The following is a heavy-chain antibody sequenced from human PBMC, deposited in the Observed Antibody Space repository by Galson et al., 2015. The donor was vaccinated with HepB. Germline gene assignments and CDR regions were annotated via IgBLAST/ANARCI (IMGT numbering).Heavy chain of an antibody. CDR3: ARRRRGFGEYD. D-gene: IGHD3-10*01. J-gene: IGHJ4*02. Sequence: QSGAEVTKPGESLRISCKGSGHSFTSYWISWVRQMPGKGLEWMGGIDTSDSDTNYSPSFQGHVSISADKSISTAYLQWSSLKASDTAIYYCARRRRGFGEYDGGQGTLVSVSS. CDR1: GHSFTSYW. V-gene: IGHV5-10-1*01. CDR2: IDTSDSDT.